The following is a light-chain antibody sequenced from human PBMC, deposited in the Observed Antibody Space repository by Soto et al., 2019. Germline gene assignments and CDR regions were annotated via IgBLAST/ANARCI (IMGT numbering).Light chain of an antibody. V-gene: IGKV3-20*01. CDR3: QQYGRSGT. J-gene: IGKJ1*01. CDR1: QSISRTY. CDR2: ATS. Sequence: EIVLTQSPGTLSLSPGETATLSCRASQSISRTYLAWYQQKPVQAPRLLIYATSSRATGIPDRFSGSGSGTDFTLTISRLEPEDFAVYYCQQYGRSGTFGQGTKVDIK.